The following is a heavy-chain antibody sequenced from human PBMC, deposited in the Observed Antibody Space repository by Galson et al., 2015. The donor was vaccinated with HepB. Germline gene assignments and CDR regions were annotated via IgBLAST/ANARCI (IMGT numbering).Heavy chain of an antibody. D-gene: IGHD3-22*01. V-gene: IGHV3-48*02. CDR1: GFTFSSYS. CDR2: ISSSSSAI. Sequence: SLRLSCAASGFTFSSYSMNWVRQAPGKGLEWDSYISSSSSAIYYADSVKGRFTISRDNAKNSLYLQMNSLRDEDTAVYYCARGSNYYDSILDVWGKGTTVTVSS. J-gene: IGHJ6*04. CDR3: ARGSNYYDSILDV.